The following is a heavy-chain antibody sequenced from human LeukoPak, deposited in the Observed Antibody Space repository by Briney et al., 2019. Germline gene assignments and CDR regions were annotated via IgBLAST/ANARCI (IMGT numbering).Heavy chain of an antibody. J-gene: IGHJ6*03. CDR2: IWFDGSRQ. CDR1: KFTFNNYA. CDR3: AKAPPDPYYYYMDV. V-gene: IGHV3-33*06. Sequence: GGSLRLSCAASKFTFNNYAMHWVRQTPGKGLEWVAVIWFDGSRQHYADSVKGRFTISRDNSKNTLFLQMNNLRAGDTAIYYCAKAPPDPYYYYMDVWGKGTPVTVSS.